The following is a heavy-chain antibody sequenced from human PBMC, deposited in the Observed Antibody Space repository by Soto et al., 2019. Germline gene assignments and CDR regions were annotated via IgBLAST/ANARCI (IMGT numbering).Heavy chain of an antibody. Sequence: ASVKVSCKASGYTFTSYGISWVRQAHGQGLEWMGWISAYNGNTNYAQKLQGRVTMTTDTSTSTAYMELRSLRSDDTAVYYCARVGGGWELRRGYYGMDVWGQGTTVTVSS. D-gene: IGHD1-26*01. CDR1: GYTFTSYG. CDR2: ISAYNGNT. J-gene: IGHJ6*02. CDR3: ARVGGGWELRRGYYGMDV. V-gene: IGHV1-18*01.